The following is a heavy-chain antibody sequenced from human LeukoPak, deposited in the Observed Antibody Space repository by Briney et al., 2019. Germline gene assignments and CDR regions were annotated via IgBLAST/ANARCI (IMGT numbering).Heavy chain of an antibody. CDR1: GFTFSNYV. CDR2: ISNSGGST. Sequence: GGTLRLSCAASGFTFSNYVMTWVRQSPGKGLEWVSSISNSGGSTYYADSVKGRFTISRDNSKNTLYLQMNSLRAEDTAVYYCAKDITGTSSSYYYYYMDVWGKGTTVTISS. J-gene: IGHJ6*03. D-gene: IGHD1-20*01. V-gene: IGHV3-23*01. CDR3: AKDITGTSSSYYYYYMDV.